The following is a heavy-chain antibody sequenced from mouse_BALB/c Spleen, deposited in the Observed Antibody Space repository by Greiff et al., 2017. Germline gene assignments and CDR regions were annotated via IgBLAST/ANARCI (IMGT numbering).Heavy chain of an antibody. V-gene: IGHV1S29*02. CDR3: AGGGNYGWFAY. CDR2: IYPYNGGT. Sequence: EVQRVESGPELVKPGASVKISCKASGYTFTDYNMHWVKQNHGKSLEWIGYIYPYNGGTGYNQKFKSKATLTVDNSSSTAYMELRSLTSEDSAVYYCAGGGNYGWFAYWGQGTLVTVSA. CDR1: GYTFTDYN. D-gene: IGHD2-1*01. J-gene: IGHJ3*01.